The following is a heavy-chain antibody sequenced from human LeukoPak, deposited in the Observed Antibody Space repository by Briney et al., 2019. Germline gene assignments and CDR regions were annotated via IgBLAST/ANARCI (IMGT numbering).Heavy chain of an antibody. D-gene: IGHD2-2*01. V-gene: IGHV3-30*04. J-gene: IGHJ4*02. CDR1: GFTFSSYA. CDR2: ISYDGSDK. Sequence: GGSLRLSCAASGFTFSSYAMDWVRQSPGKGLEWVAVISYDGSDKYYAESVKGRFTISRDNSKNTLYLQMNSLRAEDTAVYYCARDFRPVVGTAGAFDSWGQGTLVTVSS. CDR3: ARDFRPVVGTAGAFDS.